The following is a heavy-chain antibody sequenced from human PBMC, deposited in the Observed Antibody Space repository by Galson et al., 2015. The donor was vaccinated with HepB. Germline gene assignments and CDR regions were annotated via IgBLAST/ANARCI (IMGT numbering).Heavy chain of an antibody. V-gene: IGHV1-3*01. CDR1: GYTFTSYA. J-gene: IGHJ6*03. Sequence: SVKVSCKASGYTFTSYAMHWVRQAPGQRLEWMGWINAGNGNTKYSQKFQGRVTITRDTSASTAYMELSSLRSEDTAVYYCARERLGASGWYIYGYYYYYMDVWGKGTTVTVSS. D-gene: IGHD6-19*01. CDR3: ARERLGASGWYIYGYYYYYMDV. CDR2: INAGNGNT.